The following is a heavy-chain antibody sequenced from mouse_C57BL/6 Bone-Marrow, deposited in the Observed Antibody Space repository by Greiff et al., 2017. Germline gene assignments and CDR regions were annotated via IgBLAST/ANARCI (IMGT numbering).Heavy chain of an antibody. V-gene: IGHV5-16*01. Sequence: EVQVVESEGGLVQPGSSMKLSCTASGFTFSDYYMAWVRQVPEKGLEWVANINYDGSSTYYLDSLKSRFIISRDNAKNILYLQMSSLKSEDTATYYCARDTYYGSSYGGYFDVWGTGTTVTVSS. CDR2: INYDGSST. D-gene: IGHD1-1*01. CDR3: ARDTYYGSSYGGYFDV. CDR1: GFTFSDYY. J-gene: IGHJ1*03.